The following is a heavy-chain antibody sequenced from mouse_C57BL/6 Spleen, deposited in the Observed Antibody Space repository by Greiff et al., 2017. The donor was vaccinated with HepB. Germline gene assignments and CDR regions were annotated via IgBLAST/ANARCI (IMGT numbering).Heavy chain of an antibody. D-gene: IGHD5-2*01. CDR1: GFTFSSYA. CDR2: ISDGGSYT. J-gene: IGHJ4*01. CDR3: ARVFKGISMDY. Sequence: EVQGVESGGGLVKPGGSLKLSCAASGFTFSSYAMSWVRQTPEKRLEWVATISDGGSYTYYPDNVKGRFTISRDNAKNNLYLQMSHLKSEDTAMYYCARVFKGISMDYWGQGTSVTVSS. V-gene: IGHV5-4*01.